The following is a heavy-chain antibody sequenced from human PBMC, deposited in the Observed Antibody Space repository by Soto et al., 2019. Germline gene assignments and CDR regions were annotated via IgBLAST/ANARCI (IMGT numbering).Heavy chain of an antibody. J-gene: IGHJ5*02. CDR2: MNPNSGNT. V-gene: IGHV1-8*01. CDR3: GRANYYGDYVLDWVDP. CDR1: GYTFTSYD. D-gene: IGHD4-17*01. Sequence: QVQLVQSGAEVKKPGASVKVSCKASGYTFTSYDINWVRQATGQGLEWMGWMNPNSGNTGYAQKFQGRVTMTRNTIIXXAYLELSSLRSEDTAVYYCGRANYYGDYVLDWVDPWGQGTLVTVSS.